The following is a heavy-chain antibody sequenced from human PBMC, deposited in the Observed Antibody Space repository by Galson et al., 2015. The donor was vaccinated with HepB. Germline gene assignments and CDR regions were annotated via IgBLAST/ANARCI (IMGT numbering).Heavy chain of an antibody. Sequence: SLRLSCAASGFTFSNAWMSWVRQAPGKGLEWVGRIKSKTDGGTTDYAAPVKGRFTISRDDSKNTLYLQMNSLKTEDTAVYYCTTVWIQLWFPPGDYWGQGTLVTVSS. CDR2: IKSKTDGGTT. CDR1: GFTFSNAW. CDR3: TTVWIQLWFPPGDY. J-gene: IGHJ4*02. D-gene: IGHD5-18*01. V-gene: IGHV3-15*01.